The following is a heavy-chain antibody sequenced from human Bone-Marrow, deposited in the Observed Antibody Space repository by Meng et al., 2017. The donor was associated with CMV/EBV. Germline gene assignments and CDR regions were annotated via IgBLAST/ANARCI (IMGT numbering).Heavy chain of an antibody. CDR3: AREAPVAVLRGYYYYGMDV. J-gene: IGHJ6*02. CDR2: INSDGSST. CDR1: GFTFSSYW. D-gene: IGHD6-19*01. Sequence: GGSLRLSCAASGFTFSSYWMHWVRQAPGKELVWVSRINSDGSSTSYADSVKGRFTISKDNAKSSLYLQMNSLRAEDTAVYYCAREAPVAVLRGYYYYGMDVWGQGTTVTVSS. V-gene: IGHV3-74*01.